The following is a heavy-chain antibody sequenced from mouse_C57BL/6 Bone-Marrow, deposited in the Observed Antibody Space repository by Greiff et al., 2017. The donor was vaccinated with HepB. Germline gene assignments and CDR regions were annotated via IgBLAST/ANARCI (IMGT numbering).Heavy chain of an antibody. CDR1: GYTFTSYW. J-gene: IGHJ3*01. CDR2: IYPGNSDT. V-gene: IGHV1-5*01. Sequence: VQLQQSGTVLARPGASVKMSCKTSGYTFTSYWMHWVKQRPGQGLEWIGAIYPGNSDTSYNQKFKGKAKLTAVTSASTAYMELSSLTNEDSAVYYCTRVGDREGFCFAYWGQGTLVTVSA. D-gene: IGHD3-3*01. CDR3: TRVGDREGFCFAY.